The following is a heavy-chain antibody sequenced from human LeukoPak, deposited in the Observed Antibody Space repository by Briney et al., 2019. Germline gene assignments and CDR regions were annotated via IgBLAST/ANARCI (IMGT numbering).Heavy chain of an antibody. CDR3: AREVWNSRDTSGPLDP. CDR1: GYTFTSYG. J-gene: IGHJ5*02. CDR2: ISADNGDT. D-gene: IGHD6-19*01. Sequence: ASVKVSCKASGYTFTSYGITWVRQAPGRGLEWMTWISADNGDTNYAQKFKGRVTMTTETSTSTAYMELRSLRSDDTAVYYCAREVWNSRDTSGPLDPWGQGTLVIVSS. V-gene: IGHV1-18*01.